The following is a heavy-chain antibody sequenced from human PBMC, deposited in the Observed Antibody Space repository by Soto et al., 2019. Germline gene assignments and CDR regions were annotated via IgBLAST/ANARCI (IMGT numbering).Heavy chain of an antibody. V-gene: IGHV4-31*03. J-gene: IGHJ5*02. Sequence: QVQLQESGPGLVKPSQTLSLTCTVSGGSISSGGYYWNWIRQHPEKGLEWIGYIYYSGNTYYNPSLESRVTISVDTSKNQFSLKLSSVTAADTAVYYCARDHRGRGTEFDPWGQGTLVTVSS. CDR2: IYYSGNT. CDR1: GGSISSGGYY. D-gene: IGHD3-10*01. CDR3: ARDHRGRGTEFDP.